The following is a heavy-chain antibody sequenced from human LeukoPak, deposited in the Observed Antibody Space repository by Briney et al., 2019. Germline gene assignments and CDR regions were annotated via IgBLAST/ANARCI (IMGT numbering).Heavy chain of an antibody. J-gene: IGHJ4*02. CDR2: INPSGGST. Sequence: GASVKVSCKASGYTFTNYYMHGVRQAPGQGLEWMGIINPSGGSTSYAQKFQGRVTMTRDTSTTTVYMELSSLRSEDTAVYYCAKTGGSSWYDYWGQGTLVTVSS. D-gene: IGHD6-13*01. CDR1: GYTFTNYY. CDR3: AKTGGSSWYDY. V-gene: IGHV1-46*03.